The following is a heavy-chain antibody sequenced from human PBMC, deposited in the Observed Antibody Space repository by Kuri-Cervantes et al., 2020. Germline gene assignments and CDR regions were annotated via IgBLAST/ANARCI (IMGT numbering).Heavy chain of an antibody. CDR1: GFTFTNYW. V-gene: IGHV3-74*01. CDR2: ISSDGSST. CDR3: AKGVDPNWFDP. J-gene: IGHJ5*02. Sequence: LSLTCAASGFTFTNYWIHWVRQAPGEGLVWVSQISSDGSSTTYADSVEGRFTISRDSAKNTLHLQLNSLRAEDTAVYYCAKGVDPNWFDPWGQGTLVTVSS. D-gene: IGHD3-3*01.